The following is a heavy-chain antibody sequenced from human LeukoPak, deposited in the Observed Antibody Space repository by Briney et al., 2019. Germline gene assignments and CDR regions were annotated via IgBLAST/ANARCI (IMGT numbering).Heavy chain of an antibody. Sequence: GGSLRLSCAASGFTFCDYYMSWIRQAPGKGLEWVSYITSSSSYTNYADSVKGRFTISRDNAKNSLYLQMNSLRVEDTAVYYCARGGYDYVLNWGQGTLVTVSS. J-gene: IGHJ4*02. CDR3: ARGGYDYVLN. CDR2: ITSSSSYT. CDR1: GFTFCDYY. V-gene: IGHV3-11*06. D-gene: IGHD3-16*01.